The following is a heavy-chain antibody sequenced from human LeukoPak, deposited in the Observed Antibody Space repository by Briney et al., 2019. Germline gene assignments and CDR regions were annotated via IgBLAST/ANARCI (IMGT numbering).Heavy chain of an antibody. CDR3: ARVRGYCSSTICYRYYFDY. CDR1: GYSISSGYY. V-gene: IGHV4-38-2*02. Sequence: PSETLSLTCTVSGYSISSGYYWGWIRQPPGKGLEVIGTIYHSGSTYYNPSLKSRVTISVDTSKNQFSLKLTSVTAADTAVYYCARVRGYCSSTICYRYYFDYWGQGTLVTVSS. D-gene: IGHD2-2*01. J-gene: IGHJ4*02. CDR2: IYHSGST.